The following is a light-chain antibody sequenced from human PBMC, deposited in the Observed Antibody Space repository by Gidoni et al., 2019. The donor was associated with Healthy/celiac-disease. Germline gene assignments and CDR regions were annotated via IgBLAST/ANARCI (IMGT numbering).Light chain of an antibody. Sequence: DIVLTQPPGTLSLSPGERATLSCRASQSVSSSYLAWYQQKPGQAPRLLIYGASSRATGSPDRFSGSGSGTDFTLTISRLESEDFAVYYCQQYGSSPPCSFGQGTKLEIK. CDR2: GAS. V-gene: IGKV3-20*01. CDR1: QSVSSSY. CDR3: QQYGSSPPCS. J-gene: IGKJ2*04.